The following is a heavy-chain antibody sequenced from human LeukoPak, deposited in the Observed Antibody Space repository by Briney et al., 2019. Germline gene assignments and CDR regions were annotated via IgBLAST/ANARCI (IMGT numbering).Heavy chain of an antibody. J-gene: IGHJ3*02. CDR3: ARLLAVADPYSAFDI. CDR2: IYYSGST. Sequence: PSETLSLTCTVSGGSISSSSYYWGWIRQPPGKGLEWIGSIYYSGSTYYNLSLKSRVTISVDTSKNQFSLKLSSVTAADTAVYYCARLLAVADPYSAFDIWGQGTMVTVSS. D-gene: IGHD6-19*01. CDR1: GGSISSSSYY. V-gene: IGHV4-39*01.